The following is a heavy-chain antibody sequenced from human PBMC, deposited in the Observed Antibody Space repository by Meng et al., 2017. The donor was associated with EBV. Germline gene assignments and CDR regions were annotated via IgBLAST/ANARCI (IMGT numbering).Heavy chain of an antibody. J-gene: IGHJ5*02. CDR1: GYNFTNYD. CDR3: ARGETVAGTWWFDP. D-gene: IGHD6-19*01. CDR2: MNPNNGNT. V-gene: IGHV1-8*01. Sequence: QVQLVQSGAEVQKPGGSVKVSFKASGYNFTNYDINWVRQATGQGLEWMGWMNPNNGNTGYAQKVQGRVTMTRNPSINTAYMELTSLTSEDTAVYYCARGETVAGTWWFDPWGQGTLVTVSS.